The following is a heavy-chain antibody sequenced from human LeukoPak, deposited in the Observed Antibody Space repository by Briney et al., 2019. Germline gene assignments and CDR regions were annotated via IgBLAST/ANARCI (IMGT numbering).Heavy chain of an antibody. CDR3: AREADSSGYFFRPDY. V-gene: IGHV1-18*01. Sequence: GASVKVSCKASGYTFTNYAIGWVRQAPGQGLEWMGWISVYSDDTKSAQNLQGRITMTKDTSTSTAYMELRSLRSDDTAVYYCAREADSSGYFFRPDYWGQGTLVTVSS. J-gene: IGHJ4*02. D-gene: IGHD3-22*01. CDR1: GYTFTNYA. CDR2: ISVYSDDT.